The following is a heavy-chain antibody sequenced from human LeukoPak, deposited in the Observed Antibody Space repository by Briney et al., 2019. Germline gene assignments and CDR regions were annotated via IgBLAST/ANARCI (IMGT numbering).Heavy chain of an antibody. J-gene: IGHJ5*02. V-gene: IGHV3-23*01. Sequence: PGGSLRLSCAASGFTFSSYAMSWIRQAPGKGLEWVSAISGSGGSTYYADSVKGRFTISRDNSKNTLYLQMNSLRAEDTAVYYCAKDQYQLPRGWFDPWGQGTLVTVSS. D-gene: IGHD2-2*01. CDR2: ISGSGGST. CDR3: AKDQYQLPRGWFDP. CDR1: GFTFSSYA.